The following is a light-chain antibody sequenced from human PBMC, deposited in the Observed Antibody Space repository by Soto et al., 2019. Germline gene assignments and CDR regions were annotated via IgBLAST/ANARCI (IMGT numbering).Light chain of an antibody. J-gene: IGKJ5*01. CDR1: QSISSW. Sequence: DILMTQSRSTLSASIGDRVTITCRASQSISSWLAWYQQKPGKAPKLLIYDASSLESGVPSRFSGSGSGTEFTLTISSLQPDDFATYYCQQYNSYSITFGQGTRLEIK. CDR3: QQYNSYSIT. V-gene: IGKV1-5*01. CDR2: DAS.